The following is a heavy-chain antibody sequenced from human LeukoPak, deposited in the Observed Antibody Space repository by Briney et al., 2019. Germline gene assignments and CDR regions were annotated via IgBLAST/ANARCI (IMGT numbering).Heavy chain of an antibody. J-gene: IGHJ4*02. V-gene: IGHV4-4*07. D-gene: IGHD1-20*01. CDR1: GGSISSYY. CDR3: ARDLGDNWNFDY. CDR2: IYTSGST. Sequence: SETLSLTCTVSGGSISSYYWSWIRQPAGKGLEWIGRIYTSGSTNYNPSLKSRVTTSVDTSKNQFFLKLSSVTAADTAVYYCARDLGDNWNFDYWGQGTLVTVSS.